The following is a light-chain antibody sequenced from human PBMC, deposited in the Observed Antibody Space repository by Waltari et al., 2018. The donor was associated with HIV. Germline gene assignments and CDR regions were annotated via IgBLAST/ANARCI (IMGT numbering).Light chain of an antibody. CDR1: GSAVGSSTF. CDR3: CSYVNTRTPVV. J-gene: IGLJ3*02. Sequence: QSALTQPRSVSGSPGQWVSISCTANGSAVGSSTFVSWYRRHPGKAPKLMIFDVDQRPSGVPARFSGSKSGNTASLTISGLQADDEAEYYCCSYVNTRTPVVFGGGTQVTVL. CDR2: DVD. V-gene: IGLV2-11*01.